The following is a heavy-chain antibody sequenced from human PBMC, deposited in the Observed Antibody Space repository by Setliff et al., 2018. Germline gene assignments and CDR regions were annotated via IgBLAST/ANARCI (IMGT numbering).Heavy chain of an antibody. CDR3: ARDPGRTYYYDSSGYENAFDI. D-gene: IGHD3-22*01. J-gene: IGHJ3*02. Sequence: SETLSLTCTVSGGSISSHYWSWIRQPPGKGLEWIGSIYYSGSTNYNPSLKSRVTTSVDTSKNQFSLKLSSVTAADTAVYYCARDPGRTYYYDSSGYENAFDIWGQGTMVTVSS. V-gene: IGHV4-59*11. CDR2: IYYSGST. CDR1: GGSISSHY.